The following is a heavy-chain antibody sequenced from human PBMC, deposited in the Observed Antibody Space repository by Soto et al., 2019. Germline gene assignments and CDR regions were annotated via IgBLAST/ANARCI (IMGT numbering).Heavy chain of an antibody. V-gene: IGHV4-34*01. CDR2: INDSGTT. CDR3: ASLPPGRRPNWFDP. Sequence: QVLLQQWGAGLLNSSETLSLTCAVYGGSFTYYYWAWIRQPPGKGLEWIGEINDSGTTIYNPSLKSRVTISLDTSKNQFSLKLISATAADTAVYYCASLPPGRRPNWFDPWGRGTLVTVSS. J-gene: IGHJ5*02. CDR1: GGSFTYYY.